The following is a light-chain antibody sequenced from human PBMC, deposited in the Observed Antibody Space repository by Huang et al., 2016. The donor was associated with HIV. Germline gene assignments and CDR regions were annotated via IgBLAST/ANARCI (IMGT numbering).Light chain of an antibody. CDR2: ATS. J-gene: IGKJ4*01. CDR1: HDITNY. Sequence: IQLTQSPSSLSVSVGDRVTITCRASHDITNYLAWYQQKPGKAHELLIFATSTLQSGVPSRFSGSGSGTYFTLSIASLQAEDSATYYCQQVNSYPLTFGGGTKVEI. V-gene: IGKV1-9*01. CDR3: QQVNSYPLT.